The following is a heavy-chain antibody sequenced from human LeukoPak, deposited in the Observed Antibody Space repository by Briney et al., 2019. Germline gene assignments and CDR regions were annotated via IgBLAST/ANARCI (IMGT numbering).Heavy chain of an antibody. V-gene: IGHV4-59*01. CDR3: ARGPSTTSGYFDF. J-gene: IGHJ4*02. CDR2: IYYSGST. Sequence: SETLSLTCTVSGGSISSYYWSWIRQPPGKGLEWIGYIYYSGSTNYNPSLKSRVTISVDTSKNQFSLKLTSVTAADTAVYYCARGPSTTSGYFDFWGQGTLVTVSS. D-gene: IGHD1-7*01. CDR1: GGSISSYY.